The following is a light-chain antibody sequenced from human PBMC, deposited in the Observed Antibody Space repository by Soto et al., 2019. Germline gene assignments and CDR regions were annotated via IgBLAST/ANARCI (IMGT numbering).Light chain of an antibody. CDR3: SSYAGTKTL. J-gene: IGLJ3*02. CDR2: EVT. Sequence: QSALTQPPSASGSPGQSVTISCTGTSSDIGNYNYVSWYQQHPGKAPKLMIYEVTERPSGVPDRFAGSKSGNTASLTVSGLQAEDEADYYCSSYAGTKTLFGGGTKLTVL. CDR1: SSDIGNYNY. V-gene: IGLV2-8*01.